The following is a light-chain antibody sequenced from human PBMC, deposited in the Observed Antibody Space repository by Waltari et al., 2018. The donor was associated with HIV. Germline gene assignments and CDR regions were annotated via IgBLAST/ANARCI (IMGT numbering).Light chain of an antibody. CDR3: SLYMGGGIWV. Sequence: QTVVTQEPSFAVSPGGTVTLTCGLSSGSVSARYCPSWYQQTPGQAPRTLLYSTNTLSSGAPDRFSGSLLGNQAALTLTGAHADDESVYYCSLYMGGGIWVFGGGTQLTVL. V-gene: IGLV8-61*01. CDR1: SGSVSARYC. CDR2: STN. J-gene: IGLJ3*02.